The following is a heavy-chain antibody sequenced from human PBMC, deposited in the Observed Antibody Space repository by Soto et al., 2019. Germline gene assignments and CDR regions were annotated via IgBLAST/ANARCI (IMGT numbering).Heavy chain of an antibody. CDR2: INPHGGST. CDR3: ARSSGGNFGIIIEGSNWFDP. CDR1: GDTFTSYY. D-gene: IGHD3-3*01. Sequence: QVQLVQSGAEVKRPGASVKVSCKAPGDTFTSYYLNWVRQAPGQGLEWMGVINPHGGSTKYAQKFQGRITMTRDTSRSTVYMELSSLSSDDTAIYYCARSSGGNFGIIIEGSNWFDPWGQGTLVTVSS. J-gene: IGHJ5*02. V-gene: IGHV1-46*01.